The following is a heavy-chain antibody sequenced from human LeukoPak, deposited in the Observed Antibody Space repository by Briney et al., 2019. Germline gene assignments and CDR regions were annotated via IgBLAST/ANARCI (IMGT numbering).Heavy chain of an antibody. V-gene: IGHV3-48*01. D-gene: IGHD5-12*01. CDR1: GFIFSSHS. CDR3: ARDWAMID. J-gene: IGHJ4*02. Sequence: GGPLRLSCAASGFIFSSHSMNWVRQAPGKGLEWLSYISGSSTSCSSSFIYYADSVKGRFTISRDNAKNSLYLQMKGLRVEDTAVYYCARDWAMIDWGQGTLVTVSS. CDR2: ISGSSTSCSSSFI.